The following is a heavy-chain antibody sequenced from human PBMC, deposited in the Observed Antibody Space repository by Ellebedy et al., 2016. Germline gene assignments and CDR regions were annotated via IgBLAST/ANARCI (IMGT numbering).Heavy chain of an antibody. CDR3: YYGHYSGY. CDR1: GFTFRNFF. V-gene: IGHV3-23*01. J-gene: IGHJ4*02. Sequence: GGSLRLXXVASGFTFRNFFMTWIRRAPGKGLEWVATISGAGYTTFFADSVKGRFTISRDNSRNTLYLQMDSLRAADTAVYYCYYGHYSGYWGQGTLVTVSS. D-gene: IGHD4-17*01. CDR2: ISGAGYTT.